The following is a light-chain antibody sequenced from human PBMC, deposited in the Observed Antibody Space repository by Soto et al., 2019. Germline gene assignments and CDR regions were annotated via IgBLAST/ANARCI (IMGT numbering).Light chain of an antibody. V-gene: IGKV1D-12*01. J-gene: IGKJ4*01. CDR3: QQANSFPLS. CDR1: QDFSSW. Sequence: DIQMTQSPSSVSASVGDRVTVTCRASQDFSSWLVWYQQRPGKAPKLLMYGASRLQSGVPSRFSGSGSGTVFTLTISDLQPEDFATYYCQQANSFPLSFGGGTRVEAK. CDR2: GAS.